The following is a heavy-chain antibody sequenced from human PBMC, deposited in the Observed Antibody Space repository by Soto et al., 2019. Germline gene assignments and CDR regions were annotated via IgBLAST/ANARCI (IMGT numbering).Heavy chain of an antibody. CDR1: GFTFSSYW. J-gene: IGHJ4*02. D-gene: IGHD3-22*01. CDR2: INSDGSST. Sequence: EVQLVGSGGGLVQPGGSLRLSCAASGFTFSSYWMHWVCQAPGKGLVWVSRINSDGSSTSYADSVKGRFTISRDNAKNTLYLQVNRLRAEDTAVYYCARRYYYDSSGYSFDYWGQGTLVTVSS. V-gene: IGHV3-74*01. CDR3: ARRYYYDSSGYSFDY.